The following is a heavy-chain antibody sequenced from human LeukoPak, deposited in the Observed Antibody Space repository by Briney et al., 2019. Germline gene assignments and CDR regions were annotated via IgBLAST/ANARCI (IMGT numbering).Heavy chain of an antibody. D-gene: IGHD2-2*01. CDR2: ISSSSSYT. Sequence: GGSLRLSCAASGFTFSSYSMNWVRQAPGKGLEWVSFISSSSSYTYYADSVKGRFTISRDNAKNSLYLQMNSLRAEDTAVYYCARDCSSTSCYYAFDYWGQGTLVTVPS. CDR1: GFTFSSYS. J-gene: IGHJ4*02. V-gene: IGHV3-21*01. CDR3: ARDCSSTSCYYAFDY.